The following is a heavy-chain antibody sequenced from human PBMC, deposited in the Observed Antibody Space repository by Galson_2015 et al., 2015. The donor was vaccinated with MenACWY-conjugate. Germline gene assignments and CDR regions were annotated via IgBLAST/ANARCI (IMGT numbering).Heavy chain of an antibody. CDR2: IYYSGTT. V-gene: IGHV4-39*01. D-gene: IGHD6-25*01. J-gene: IGHJ4*02. Sequence: ETLSLTCIVSGDSITAPGYYWGWVRQPPGKGLEWVGNIYYSGTTYYNPSLKSRVTVPLDTSKNEFSLRLSSVTAADTAIYYCARRIPYRSGWVYDYWGQGTLVTVSS. CDR1: GDSITAPGYY. CDR3: ARRIPYRSGWVYDY.